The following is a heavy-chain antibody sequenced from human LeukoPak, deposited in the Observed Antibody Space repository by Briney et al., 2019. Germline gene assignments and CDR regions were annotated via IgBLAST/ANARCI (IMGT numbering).Heavy chain of an antibody. D-gene: IGHD4-11*01. CDR3: ARGSNWYWYSDL. CDR1: GXSINSYY. Sequence: PSETLFLTCTVSGXSINSYYWSWIRQPPGKGLKWIGYIYYSGSTNSNPSLKSRVTISVDTSNNQFSLKLSSVTAADTAVYYCARGSNWYWYSDLWGRGTLVTVSS. CDR2: IYYSGST. V-gene: IGHV4-59*01. J-gene: IGHJ2*01.